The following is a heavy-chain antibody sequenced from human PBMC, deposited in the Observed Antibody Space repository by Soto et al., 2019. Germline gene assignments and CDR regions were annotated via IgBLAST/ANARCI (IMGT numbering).Heavy chain of an antibody. CDR3: ARELQIGCSGGSCPPGY. Sequence: PSETLSLTCAVSGGSISSGGYSWSWIRQPPGKGLEWIGYIYHSGSTYYNPSLKSRVTISVDRSKNQFSLKLSSVTAEDTAVYYCARELQIGCSGGSCPPGYWGKGTLVTVSS. J-gene: IGHJ4*02. V-gene: IGHV4-30-2*01. CDR1: GGSISSGGYS. D-gene: IGHD2-15*01. CDR2: IYHSGST.